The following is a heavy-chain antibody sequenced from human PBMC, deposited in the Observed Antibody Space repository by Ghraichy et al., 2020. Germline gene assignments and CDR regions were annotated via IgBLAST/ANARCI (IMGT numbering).Heavy chain of an antibody. Sequence: LTCAASGFTFSSYSMNWVRQAPGKGLEWVSSISSSSSYIYYADSVKGRFTISRDNAKNSLYLQMNSLRAEDTAVYYCARDPHYDNVGAFDIWGQGTMVTVSS. CDR2: ISSSSSYI. J-gene: IGHJ3*02. CDR1: GFTFSSYS. V-gene: IGHV3-21*01. D-gene: IGHD3-22*01. CDR3: ARDPHYDNVGAFDI.